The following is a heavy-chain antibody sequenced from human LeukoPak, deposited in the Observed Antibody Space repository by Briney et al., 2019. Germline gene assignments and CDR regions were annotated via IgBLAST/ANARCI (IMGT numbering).Heavy chain of an antibody. CDR3: ARGGTATYFDY. CDR2: INSDGSST. D-gene: IGHD4-17*01. CDR1: GFTFSGYW. Sequence: GGSLRLACAASGFTFSGYWMHWVRQAPGKGLVWVSRINSDGSSTSYADSVKGRFTISRDNAKNTLYLQMNSLRAEDTAVYYCARGGTATYFDYWGQGTLVTVSS. J-gene: IGHJ4*02. V-gene: IGHV3-74*01.